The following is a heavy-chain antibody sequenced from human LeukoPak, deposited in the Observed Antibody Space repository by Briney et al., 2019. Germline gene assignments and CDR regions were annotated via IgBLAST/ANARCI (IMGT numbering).Heavy chain of an antibody. D-gene: IGHD3-22*01. CDR1: GFTFSDHY. Sequence: GGSLRLSCAASGFTFSDHYMDWVRQAPGKGLEWVGRIRNKANSYTTEYAASVKGRFTISRDDSKNSLYLQMNSLKTEDTAVYYGARDNYDRRVYFWGKDYWGQGPLVTVSS. V-gene: IGHV3-72*01. CDR3: ARDNYDRRVYFWGKDY. J-gene: IGHJ4*02. CDR2: IRNKANSYTT.